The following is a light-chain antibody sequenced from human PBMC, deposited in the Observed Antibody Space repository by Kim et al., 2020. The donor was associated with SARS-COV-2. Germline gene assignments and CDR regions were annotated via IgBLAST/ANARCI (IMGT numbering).Light chain of an antibody. J-gene: IGLJ1*01. Sequence: SSELTQDPAVSVAMGQTVRITCQGDSLSSYYASWYQQKPGQAPVLVIYGKNNRPSGIPDRFSGSSSGNTASLTITGAQAEDEADYYCNSRDSSGNQKVFGTGTKVTVL. CDR1: SLSSYY. V-gene: IGLV3-19*01. CDR2: GKN. CDR3: NSRDSSGNQKV.